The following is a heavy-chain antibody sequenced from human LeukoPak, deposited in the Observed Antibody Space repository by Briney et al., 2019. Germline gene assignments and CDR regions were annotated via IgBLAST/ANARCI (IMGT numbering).Heavy chain of an antibody. Sequence: GGSLRLSCGASGFTVSSNYMSWVRQPPGKGLELVSVIYSCGNTHYSDSVKGRFTISRDNSKNTLYLQMNSLRAEDTAVYYCARSLSSRFSGPRRPYYFDYWGQGTLVTVSS. CDR2: IYSCGNT. V-gene: IGHV3-53*01. CDR3: ARSLSSRFSGPRRPYYFDY. J-gene: IGHJ4*02. D-gene: IGHD3-16*02. CDR1: GFTVSSNY.